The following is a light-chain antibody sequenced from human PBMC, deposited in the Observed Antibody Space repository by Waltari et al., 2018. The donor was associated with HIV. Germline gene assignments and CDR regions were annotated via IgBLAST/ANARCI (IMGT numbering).Light chain of an antibody. J-gene: IGKJ5*01. V-gene: IGKV2D-29*01. CDR1: PSLLHSDGNTY. Sequence: IVMTQPPLSLSVPPRRPAFTFRMSTPSLLHSDGNTYLYWYLHKAGQPPQLLIYEVSNRFSGVPDRFSGSGSGTYFTRKISRVEAEDVGVYYCMQSTQLPITFGQGTRLEIK. CDR3: MQSTQLPIT. CDR2: EVS.